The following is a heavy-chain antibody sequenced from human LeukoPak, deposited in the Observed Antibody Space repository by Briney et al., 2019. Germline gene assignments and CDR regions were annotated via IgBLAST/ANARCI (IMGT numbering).Heavy chain of an antibody. Sequence: PSETLSLTCAVSGASISTYHWTWILQSAGKGLEWIGRIFSSGSTDLNPSLKSRVALSLDTSQNQLSLRLTSMTAADTAIYYCAKKDGDFWGQGILVTVSS. CDR3: AKKDGDF. D-gene: IGHD2-15*01. J-gene: IGHJ4*02. CDR1: GASISTYH. CDR2: IFSSGST. V-gene: IGHV4-59*10.